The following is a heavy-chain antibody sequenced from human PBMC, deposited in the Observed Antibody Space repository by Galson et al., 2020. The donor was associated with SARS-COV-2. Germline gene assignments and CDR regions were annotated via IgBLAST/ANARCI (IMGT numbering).Heavy chain of an antibody. D-gene: IGHD2-21*01. V-gene: IGHV4-39*07. Sequence: SETLSLTCTVSGGSISSSSYYWGWIRQPPGKGLEWIGSIYYSGSTYYNPSLKSRVTISVDTSKNQFSLKLSSVTAADTAVYYCARESQEYCGGDCYSGVDLYYYYYMDVWGKGTTVTVSS. CDR1: GGSISSSSYY. CDR3: ARESQEYCGGDCYSGVDLYYYYYMDV. CDR2: IYYSGST. J-gene: IGHJ6*03.